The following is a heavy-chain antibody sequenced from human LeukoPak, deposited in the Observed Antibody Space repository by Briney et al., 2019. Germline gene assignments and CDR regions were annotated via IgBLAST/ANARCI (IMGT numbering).Heavy chain of an antibody. CDR2: IKQSGST. V-gene: IGHV4-59*11. D-gene: IGHD2-2*01. Sequence: SETLSLTCTVSGDFKSYHKWNWIRQSPGKGPEWIGYIKQSGSTNYNPSLKSRVTISVDTSKNQFSLKLSSVTAADTAVYYCARGAGTQLPDYYYGMDVWGQGTTVTVSS. J-gene: IGHJ6*02. CDR3: ARGAGTQLPDYYYGMDV. CDR1: GDFKSYHK.